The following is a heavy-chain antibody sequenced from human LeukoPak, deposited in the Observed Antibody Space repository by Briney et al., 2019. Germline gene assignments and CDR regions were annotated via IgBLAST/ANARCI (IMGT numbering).Heavy chain of an antibody. CDR1: GFTFSSYG. D-gene: IGHD3-9*01. CDR2: IWYDGSNK. V-gene: IGHV3-33*01. CDR3: ARGNYDILTGYGLSFFDY. Sequence: GGSLRLSCAASGFTFSSYGMHWVRQALGKGLEWVAVIWYDGSNKYYADSVKGRFTISRDNSKNTLYLQMNSLRAEDTAVYYCARGNYDILTGYGLSFFDYWGQGTLVTVSS. J-gene: IGHJ4*02.